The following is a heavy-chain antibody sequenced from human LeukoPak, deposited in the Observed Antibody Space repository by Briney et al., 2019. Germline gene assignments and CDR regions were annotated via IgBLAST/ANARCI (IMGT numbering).Heavy chain of an antibody. V-gene: IGHV3-48*03. J-gene: IGHJ4*02. CDR1: GFTFSNYG. CDR3: ARERTPKPYYGSGSYDRYYDH. Sequence: GGSLRLSCAASGFTFSNYGIHWVRQAPGKGLEWISFISSSGSTIFYADSVKGRFTISRDTTKNSLSVQMNSLRADDTAVYYCARERTPKPYYGSGSYDRYYDHWGQGTLVTVSS. D-gene: IGHD3-10*01. CDR2: ISSSGSTI.